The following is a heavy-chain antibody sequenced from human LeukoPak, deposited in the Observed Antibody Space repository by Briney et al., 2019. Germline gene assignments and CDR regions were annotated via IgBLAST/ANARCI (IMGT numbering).Heavy chain of an antibody. CDR3: ARGPKSMVRGVIFGY. CDR2: IYHSGST. CDR1: GGSISSGGYS. V-gene: IGHV4-30-2*01. D-gene: IGHD3-10*01. Sequence: PSETLSLTCAVSGGSISSGGYSWSWIRQPPGKDLEWIGYIYHSGSTYYNPSLKSRVTISVDRSKNQFSLKLSSVTAADTAVYYCARGPKSMVRGVIFGYWGQGTLVTVSS. J-gene: IGHJ4*02.